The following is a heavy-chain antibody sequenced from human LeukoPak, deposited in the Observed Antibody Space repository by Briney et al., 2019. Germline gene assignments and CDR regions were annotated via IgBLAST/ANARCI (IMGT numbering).Heavy chain of an antibody. D-gene: IGHD3-3*01. CDR2: ISAYNGNT. V-gene: IGHV1-18*01. CDR3: ARVRAFTIGARVPGPDY. Sequence: GASVKVSCKASGYTFTSYGISWVRQAPGQGLEWMGWISAYNGNTNYAQNLQGRVTMTTDTSTSTAYMELRSLRSDDTAVYYCARVRAFTIGARVPGPDYWGQGTLVTVSS. CDR1: GYTFTSYG. J-gene: IGHJ4*02.